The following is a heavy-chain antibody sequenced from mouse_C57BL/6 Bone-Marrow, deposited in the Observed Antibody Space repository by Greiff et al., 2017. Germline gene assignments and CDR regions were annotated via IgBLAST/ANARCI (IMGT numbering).Heavy chain of an antibody. D-gene: IGHD1-1*01. CDR2: IYPGSGST. V-gene: IGHV1-55*01. J-gene: IGHJ1*03. Sequence: VQLQQPGAELVKPGASVKMSCKASGYTFTSYWITWVKQRPGQGLEWIGDIYPGSGSTNYNEKFKSKATLTVDTSSSTAYMQLSSLTSEDSAVYYCARDYYGSRWYVDVWGTGTTVTVSS. CDR3: ARDYYGSRWYVDV. CDR1: GYTFTSYW.